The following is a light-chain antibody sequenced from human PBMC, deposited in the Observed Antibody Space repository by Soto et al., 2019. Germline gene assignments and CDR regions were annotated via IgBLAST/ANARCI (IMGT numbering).Light chain of an antibody. CDR2: GAS. J-gene: IGKJ1*01. CDR1: QSVGSN. Sequence: EIVMTQSPATLSVSPGERATLSCRASQSVGSNLAWYQLKPGQAPRLLIYGASTRDTGIPARFSGSGSGTDFTLTISSLQSEDFAIYFCQQYNNWPPDRTFGQGTKVEIK. V-gene: IGKV3-15*01. CDR3: QQYNNWPPDRT.